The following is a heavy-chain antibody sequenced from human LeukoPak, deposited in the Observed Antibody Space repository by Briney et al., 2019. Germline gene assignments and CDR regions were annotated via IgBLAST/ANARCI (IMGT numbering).Heavy chain of an antibody. CDR1: GGSISSGSYY. D-gene: IGHD2-2*01. J-gene: IGHJ6*03. V-gene: IGHV4-61*02. CDR3: ARDVVVVPAEYYYYYYYMDV. Sequence: SETLSLTCTVSGGSISSGSYYWSWIRQPAGKGLEWIGRIYTSGSTNYNPSLKSRVTMSVDTSKNQFSLKLSSVTAADAAVYYCARDVVVVPAEYYYYYYYMDVWGKGTTVTVSS. CDR2: IYTSGST.